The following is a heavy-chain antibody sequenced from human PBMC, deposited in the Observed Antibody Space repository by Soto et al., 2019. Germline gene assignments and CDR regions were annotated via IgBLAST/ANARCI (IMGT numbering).Heavy chain of an antibody. Sequence: SETLSLTCAVSGGSISSSNYWSWIRQPPGKGLEWVGYIYYTGTSKYNPSLKSRVTISVDSSKNQFSLKLDSVTAADTAVYYCARLGGYYQAFDNWGQGTLVTVSS. J-gene: IGHJ4*02. D-gene: IGHD3-3*01. V-gene: IGHV4-59*08. CDR1: GGSISSSNY. CDR3: ARLGGYYQAFDN. CDR2: IYYTGTS.